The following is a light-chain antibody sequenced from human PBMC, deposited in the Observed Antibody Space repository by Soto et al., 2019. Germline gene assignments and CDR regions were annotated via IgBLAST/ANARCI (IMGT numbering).Light chain of an antibody. J-gene: IGKJ1*01. Sequence: EIVMTQSPATLSVSPGERATLSCRVSQSVSSNLAWYQQKPGQAPRLLIYDASTRATGIPARFSGSGSGTEFTLTISSLQSEDFVVYYCQQYNDWPRTFGQGTKVEIE. CDR1: QSVSSN. V-gene: IGKV3-15*01. CDR3: QQYNDWPRT. CDR2: DAS.